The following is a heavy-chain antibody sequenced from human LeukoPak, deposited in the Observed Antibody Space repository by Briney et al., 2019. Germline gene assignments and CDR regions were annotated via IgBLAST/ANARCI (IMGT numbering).Heavy chain of an antibody. D-gene: IGHD1-26*01. CDR3: ARGVFGSPRAFDI. J-gene: IGHJ3*02. CDR1: SGSISSYY. Sequence: SETLSLTCTVSSGSISSYYWSWIRQPPGKGLEWIGYIYYIGSTNYNPSLKTQVTISVDTSKNQFSLTLSSVTAADTAVYYCARGVFGSPRAFDIWGQGTMVTVSS. CDR2: IYYIGST. V-gene: IGHV4-59*01.